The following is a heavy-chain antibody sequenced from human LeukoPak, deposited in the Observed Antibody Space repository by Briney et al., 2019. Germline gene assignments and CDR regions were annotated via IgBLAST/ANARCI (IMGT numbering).Heavy chain of an antibody. D-gene: IGHD2-15*01. CDR1: GGSISSSNW. V-gene: IGHV4-4*02. CDR2: IYHSGST. J-gene: IGHJ4*02. CDR3: ARGQRVVAATSFDY. Sequence: SETLSLTCAVSGGSISSSNWWSWVRQPPGKGLEWIGEIYHSGSTNYNPSLKSRVTISVDTSKNQFSLKLSSVTAADTAVYYCARGQRVVAATSFDYWGQGTLVTVSS.